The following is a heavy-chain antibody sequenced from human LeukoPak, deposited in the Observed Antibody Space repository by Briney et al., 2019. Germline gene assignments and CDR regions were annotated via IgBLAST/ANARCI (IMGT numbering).Heavy chain of an antibody. V-gene: IGHV3-30*18. J-gene: IGHJ3*02. CDR3: AKVFRDIVATGAFDI. CDR1: GFTFSSYG. Sequence: PGGTLRLTCAASGFTFSSYGMNWVRQAPGKGLEWVAVISYDGSNKYYADSVKGRFTIYRDNSKNTLYLQMNSLRAEDTAVYYCAKVFRDIVATGAFDIWGQGTMVTVSS. D-gene: IGHD5-12*01. CDR2: ISYDGSNK.